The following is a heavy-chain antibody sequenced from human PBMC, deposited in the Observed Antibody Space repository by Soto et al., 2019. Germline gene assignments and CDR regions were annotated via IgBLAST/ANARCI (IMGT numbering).Heavy chain of an antibody. J-gene: IGHJ4*02. CDR2: INPSGGST. CDR3: ARENKIYCGGDCYHNY. D-gene: IGHD2-21*02. V-gene: IGHV1-46*01. CDR1: GYTFTSYY. Sequence: ASVKVSCKASGYTFTSYYMHWVRQAPGQGLEWMGIINPSGGSTSYAQKFQGRVTMTRDTSTSTVCMELSSLRSEDTAVYYCARENKIYCGGDCYHNYWGQGTLVTVSS.